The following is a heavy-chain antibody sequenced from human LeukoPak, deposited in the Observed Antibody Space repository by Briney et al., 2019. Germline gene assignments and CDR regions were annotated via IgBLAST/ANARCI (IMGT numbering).Heavy chain of an antibody. CDR1: GGSFSGYY. J-gene: IGHJ4*02. CDR3: ARRGIAARPEDY. V-gene: IGHV4-34*01. Sequence: PPETLSLTCAVYGGSFSGYYWSWIRQPPGKGLEWIGEINHSGSTNCNPSLKSRVTISVDTSKNQFSLKLSSVTAADTAVYYCARRGIAARPEDYWGQGTLVTVSS. D-gene: IGHD6-6*01. CDR2: INHSGST.